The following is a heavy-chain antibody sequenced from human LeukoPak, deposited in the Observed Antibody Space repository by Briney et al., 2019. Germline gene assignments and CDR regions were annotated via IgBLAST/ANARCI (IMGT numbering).Heavy chain of an antibody. CDR1: GFTFSRYW. D-gene: IGHD3-22*01. V-gene: IGHV3-7*04. CDR3: ARGYYYDSSGYSFFDY. CDR2: IKQDGSEK. Sequence: PGGSLRLSCAASGFTFSRYWMTWVRQAPGKGLELVANIKQDGSEKYYVDSVKGRFTISRDNAKNSLYLQMDSLRAEDTALYYCARGYYYDSSGYSFFDYWGQGTLVTVSS. J-gene: IGHJ4*02.